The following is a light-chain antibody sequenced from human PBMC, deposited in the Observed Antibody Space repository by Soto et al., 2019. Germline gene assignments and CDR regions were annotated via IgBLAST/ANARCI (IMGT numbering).Light chain of an antibody. CDR2: GAS. CDR1: QIVSSNY. CDR3: RQYGSAGT. Sequence: AVSGGGGDPVCCRASQIVSSNYLAWYQQKPGQAPRLLIYGASSRATGIPDRFSGSGSGTDFTRPSCRHAPGDVAVYYCRQYGSAGTVGQGTKVDIK. V-gene: IGKV3-20*01. J-gene: IGKJ1*01.